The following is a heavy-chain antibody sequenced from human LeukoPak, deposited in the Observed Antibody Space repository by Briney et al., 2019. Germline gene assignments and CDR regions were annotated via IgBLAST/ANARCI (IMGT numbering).Heavy chain of an antibody. D-gene: IGHD6-19*01. J-gene: IGHJ4*02. CDR1: GYTFTSYY. CDR3: ARDIAVACTRGCYFDY. CDR2: INPSGGST. Sequence: ASVKVSCKASGYTFTSYYMHWVRQAPGQGLEWMGIINPSGGSTSYAQKFQGRVTMTRDTSTSTVYMELSSLRSEDTAVYYCARDIAVACTRGCYFDYWGQGTLVTVSS. V-gene: IGHV1-46*01.